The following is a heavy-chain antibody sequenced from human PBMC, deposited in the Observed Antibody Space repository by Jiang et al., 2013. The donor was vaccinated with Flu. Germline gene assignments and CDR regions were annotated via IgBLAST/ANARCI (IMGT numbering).Heavy chain of an antibody. CDR1: GGSISSGSYY. CDR2: IYTSGST. CDR3: AREEVGAPGSWFDP. Sequence: GSGLVKPSQTLSLTCTVSGGSISSGSYYWSWIRQPAGKGLEWIGRIYTSGSTNYNPSLKSRVTISVDTSKNQFSLKLSSVTAADTAVYYCAREEVGAPGSWFDPWGQGTLVTVSS. V-gene: IGHV4-61*02. D-gene: IGHD1-26*01. J-gene: IGHJ5*02.